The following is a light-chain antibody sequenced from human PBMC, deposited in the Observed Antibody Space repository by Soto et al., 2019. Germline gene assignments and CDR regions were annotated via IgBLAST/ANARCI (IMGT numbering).Light chain of an antibody. V-gene: IGKV1-5*03. J-gene: IGKJ1*01. CDR3: QPYNSYSRT. CDR2: KAS. Sequence: DIQMTQSPSTLSASVGDRVTITCRASQSIDSWLAWYQHKPGKAPKLLIFKASTLETGVPSRFSGSGSETEFTLTISSQQPDDSATYYCQPYNSYSRTFGQGTKVDIK. CDR1: QSIDSW.